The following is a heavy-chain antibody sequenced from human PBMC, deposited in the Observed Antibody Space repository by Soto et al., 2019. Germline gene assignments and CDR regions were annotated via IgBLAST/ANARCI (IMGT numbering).Heavy chain of an antibody. Sequence: PGGSLRLSCAASGFTFSIYAMSWFRQTPGKGLEWVSGISGSGGSTYYADSVKGRFTISRDNSKNTLYLQMNSLRVEDTAVYYCAKGTVHDYWGQGTLVTVSS. V-gene: IGHV3-23*01. CDR2: ISGSGGST. CDR1: GFTFSIYA. CDR3: AKGTVHDY. D-gene: IGHD4-17*01. J-gene: IGHJ4*02.